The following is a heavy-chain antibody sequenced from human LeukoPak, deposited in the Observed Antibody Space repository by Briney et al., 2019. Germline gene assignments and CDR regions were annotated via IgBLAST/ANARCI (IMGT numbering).Heavy chain of an antibody. CDR1: GFTFSSYS. Sequence: GGSLRLSCAASGFTFSSYSMNWVRQTPGKGLEWVSGISWNSGSIGYADSVKGRFTISRDNAKNSLYLQMNSLRAEDTAVYYCARGTGRAFDIWGQGTMVTVSS. J-gene: IGHJ3*02. CDR2: ISWNSGSI. V-gene: IGHV3-48*04. CDR3: ARGTGRAFDI.